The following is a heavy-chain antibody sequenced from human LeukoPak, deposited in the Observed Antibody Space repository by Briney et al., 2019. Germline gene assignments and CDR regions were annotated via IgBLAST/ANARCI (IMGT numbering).Heavy chain of an antibody. CDR1: GYTFTGYY. J-gene: IGHJ3*02. CDR2: TNPNSGDT. V-gene: IGHV1-2*02. CDR3: ARDFMFAFGGVSVPRAFDI. Sequence: ASVKVSCKASGYTFTGYYMHWVRQAPGQGLDWMGWTNPNSGDTNYAQKFQGRVTMTRDTSISTAFMELSRLRSDDTAVYYCARDFMFAFGGVSVPRAFDIWGQGTMVTVSS. D-gene: IGHD3-16*02.